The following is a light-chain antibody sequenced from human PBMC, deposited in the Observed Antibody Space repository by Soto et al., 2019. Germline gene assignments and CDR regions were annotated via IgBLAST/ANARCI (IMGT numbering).Light chain of an antibody. J-gene: IGKJ5*01. CDR2: GSS. Sequence: EVVMTQSPSTLSVSLGERATLSCRASQSVSNNLAWSQQKPGQAPSLLLYGSSIRATDIPTRFSGSWSGTDVTLPISSLQSDDVAVYYYWQYNNWTPITFGQGTPMEIK. CDR1: QSVSNN. V-gene: IGKV3-15*01. CDR3: WQYNNWTPIT.